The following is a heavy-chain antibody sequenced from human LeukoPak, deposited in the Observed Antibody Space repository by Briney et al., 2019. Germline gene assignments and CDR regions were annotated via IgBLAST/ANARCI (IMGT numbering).Heavy chain of an antibody. CDR2: IWYDGSNK. V-gene: IGHV3-33*01. Sequence: PGGSLRLSCAASGFTFSSYGMHWVRQAPGKGLEWVAVIWYDGSNKYYADSVKGRFTISRDNSKNTLYLQMNSLRAEDTAVYYCARDFRFDDFWSGYSVDYWGQGILVTVSS. D-gene: IGHD3-3*01. CDR1: GFTFSSYG. CDR3: ARDFRFDDFWSGYSVDY. J-gene: IGHJ4*02.